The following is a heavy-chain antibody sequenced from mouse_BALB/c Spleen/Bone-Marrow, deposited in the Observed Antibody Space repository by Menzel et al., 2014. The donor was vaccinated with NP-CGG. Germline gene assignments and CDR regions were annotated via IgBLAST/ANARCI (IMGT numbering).Heavy chain of an antibody. CDR3: ARHAYYDQTEVSFVY. J-gene: IGHJ3*01. CDR1: GFSFNSYG. V-gene: IGHV5-9-2*01. CDR2: ISGGGSYT. Sequence: EVQLVESGGGLVKSGGSLKLSCAASGFSFNSYGMSWVRQTPEKRLEWVATISGGGSYTFYPDSVKGRFTISRDNAKNNLYLQLRSLRSEDAALYYCARHAYYDQTEVSFVYGGQGTLVIVSA. D-gene: IGHD2-4*01.